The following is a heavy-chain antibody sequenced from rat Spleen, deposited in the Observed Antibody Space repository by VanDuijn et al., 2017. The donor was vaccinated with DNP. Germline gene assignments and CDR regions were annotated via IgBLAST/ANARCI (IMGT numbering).Heavy chain of an antibody. V-gene: IGHV5-7*01. J-gene: IGHJ2*01. D-gene: IGHD1-12*02. CDR3: VRPDYYDGSYPHY. CDR2: IFLDGFTT. Sequence: EVRLVESGGGLVQPGRSLKLSCAASGFTFSDYYMAWVRQAPARGLEWVATIFLDGFTTYYRDSVKGRFTISRDNGKSTLYLQMYSLRSEDMATYYCVRPDYYDGSYPHYWGQGVMVTVSS. CDR1: GFTFSDYY.